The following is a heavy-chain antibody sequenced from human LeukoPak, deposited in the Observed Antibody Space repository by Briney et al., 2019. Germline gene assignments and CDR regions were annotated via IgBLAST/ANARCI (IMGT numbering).Heavy chain of an antibody. V-gene: IGHV1-69*04. J-gene: IGHJ4*02. CDR2: IIPIFGIA. D-gene: IGHD4-17*01. CDR1: GGTFSSYA. CDR3: ARFADYGDYEDDY. Sequence: ASVKVSCKASGGTFSSYAISWVRQAPGQGLEWMGRIIPIFGIANYAQKFQGRVTITADKSTSTAYMELSSLGSEDTAVYYCARFADYGDYEDDYWGQGTLVTVSS.